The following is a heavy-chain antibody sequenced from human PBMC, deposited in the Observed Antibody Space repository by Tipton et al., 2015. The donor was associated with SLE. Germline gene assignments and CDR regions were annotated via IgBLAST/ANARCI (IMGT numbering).Heavy chain of an antibody. J-gene: IGHJ4*02. CDR1: GGTFSSYA. CDR3: ASHTEDYYDISGYYGGFDH. V-gene: IGHV1-69*01. D-gene: IGHD3-22*01. CDR2: IIPIFDTT. Sequence: QLVQSGPEVKKPGSSVKVSCKASGGTFSSYAISWVRQAPGQGLEWMGGIIPIFDTTNYAEKFQGRVTITADESTSTAYMELSSLRSEDTAVYYCASHTEDYYDISGYYGGFDHWGQGTRVTVSS.